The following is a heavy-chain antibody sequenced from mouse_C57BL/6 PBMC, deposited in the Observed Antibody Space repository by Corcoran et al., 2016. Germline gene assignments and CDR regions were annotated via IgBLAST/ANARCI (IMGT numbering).Heavy chain of an antibody. CDR3: ARYSSGWGYYFDY. D-gene: IGHD3-2*02. V-gene: IGHV9-3*01. CDR2: INTYSGVP. Sequence: QIQLVQSGPELKKPGETVKISCKASGYTFTTYGMSWVKQAPGKGLKWMGWINTYSGVPTYADDFKGRFAFSLETSASTAYLQINNLKNEDTATYFCARYSSGWGYYFDYWGQGTTLTVSS. J-gene: IGHJ2*01. CDR1: GYTFTTYG.